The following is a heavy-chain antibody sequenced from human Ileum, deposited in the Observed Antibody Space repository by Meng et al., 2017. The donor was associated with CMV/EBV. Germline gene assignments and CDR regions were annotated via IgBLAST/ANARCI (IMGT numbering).Heavy chain of an antibody. V-gene: IGHV3-23*01. Sequence: GESLKISCTASGFTFSNYPMYWVRQAPGKGLEWVSAMSGNGGGTHYADSVRGRFTISRDNSKNTLYLEMNSLRAEDTAVYYCAKAEGAYSYGWHDFDYWGQGTMVTVSS. D-gene: IGHD5-18*01. J-gene: IGHJ4*01. CDR1: GFTFSNYP. CDR2: MSGNGGGT. CDR3: AKAEGAYSYGWHDFDY.